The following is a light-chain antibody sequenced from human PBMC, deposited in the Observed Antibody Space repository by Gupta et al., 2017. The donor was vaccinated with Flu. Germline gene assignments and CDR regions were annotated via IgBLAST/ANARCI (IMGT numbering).Light chain of an antibody. CDR3: QVWDSSSVCWV. V-gene: IGLV3-21*03. CDR1: NIGSKS. J-gene: IGLJ3*02. CDR2: DDS. Sequence: GKTARITWGGNNIGSKSVHWYQQKPGQAPVLVVYDDSDRPSGIPERFSGSNSGNTATLTISRVEAGDEADYYCQVWDSSSVCWVFGGGTKLTAL.